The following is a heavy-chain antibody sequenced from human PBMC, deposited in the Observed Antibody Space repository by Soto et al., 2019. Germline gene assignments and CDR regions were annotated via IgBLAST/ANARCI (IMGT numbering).Heavy chain of an antibody. J-gene: IGHJ4*02. Sequence: ASVKVSCKASGYTFTGYYIHWVRQAPGQGLEWMGWINPNSGGTNYAQKFQGWVTMTRDTSISTAYMELSRLRSDDTAVYYCVRDGGMATVPTLDFDYWGQRTPVTVSS. V-gene: IGHV1-2*04. D-gene: IGHD4-4*01. CDR2: INPNSGGT. CDR1: GYTFTGYY. CDR3: VRDGGMATVPTLDFDY.